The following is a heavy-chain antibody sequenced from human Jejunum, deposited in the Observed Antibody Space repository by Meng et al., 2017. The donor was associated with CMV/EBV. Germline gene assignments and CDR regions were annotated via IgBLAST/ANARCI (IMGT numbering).Heavy chain of an antibody. V-gene: IGHV3-73*01. D-gene: IGHD4-11*01. Sequence: TFSGSAGHWVRQASGKGLEWVGRIRGKAHSYATAYAASVKGRFTISRDDSKNTAYLQMNSLKTEDTAVYYCTRADSSNYGSLFDYWGQGTLVTVSS. J-gene: IGHJ4*02. CDR1: TFSGSA. CDR3: TRADSSNYGSLFDY. CDR2: IRGKAHSYAT.